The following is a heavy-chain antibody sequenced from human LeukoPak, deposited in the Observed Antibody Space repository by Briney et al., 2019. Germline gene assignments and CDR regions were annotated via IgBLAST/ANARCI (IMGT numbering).Heavy chain of an antibody. CDR1: GYTFTSYG. V-gene: IGHV1-46*01. CDR2: INPSGGST. D-gene: IGHD3-22*01. Sequence: ASVKVSCKASGYTFTSYGISWVRQAPGQGLEGMGIINPSGGSTSYAQKFQGRVTMTRDMSTSTVYMELSSLRSEDTAVYYCARARYFDSRGYYSPPFFDYWGQGTLVTVSS. CDR3: ARARYFDSRGYYSPPFFDY. J-gene: IGHJ4*02.